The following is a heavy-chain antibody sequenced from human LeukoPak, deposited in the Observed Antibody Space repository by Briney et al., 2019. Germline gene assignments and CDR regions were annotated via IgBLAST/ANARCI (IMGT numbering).Heavy chain of an antibody. CDR3: AKDIGGPRPNTYYFDSSGPGGFDY. V-gene: IGHV3-9*01. J-gene: IGHJ4*02. CDR2: ISWNSGSI. CDR1: GFTFDDYA. D-gene: IGHD3-22*01. Sequence: GGSLRLSCAASGFTFDDYAMHWVRQAPGKGLEWVSGISWNSGSIGYADSVKGRFTISRDNAKNSLYLQMNSLRAEDTALYYCAKDIGGPRPNTYYFDSSGPGGFDYWGQGTLVTVSS.